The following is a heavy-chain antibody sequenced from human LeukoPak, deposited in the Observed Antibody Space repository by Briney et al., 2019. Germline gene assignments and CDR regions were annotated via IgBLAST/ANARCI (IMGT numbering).Heavy chain of an antibody. D-gene: IGHD2-15*01. CDR3: ARRAVSLDI. CDR1: GFTFSSYG. CDR2: IRYDGSNK. V-gene: IGHV3-30*02. J-gene: IGHJ4*02. Sequence: GGSLRLSCAASGFTFSSYGMHWVRQAPGKGLEWVAFIRYDGSNKYYADSVKGRFTISRENAKNSLYLQMNSLRAGDTAVYYCARRAVSLDIWGQGTLVTVSS.